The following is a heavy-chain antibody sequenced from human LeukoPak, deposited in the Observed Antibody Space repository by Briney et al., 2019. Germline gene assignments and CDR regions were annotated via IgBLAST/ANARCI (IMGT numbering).Heavy chain of an antibody. CDR2: INPSGGSP. V-gene: IGHV1-46*01. Sequence: ASAKVSCKASGYTFSIYYIHWVRQAPGQGLEWMGIINPSGGSPNYAQRFQGRVTMTRDTSTSTVYMELSSLKSDDTAVYYCARDSGRGGFDYWGQGTLVTVSS. CDR3: ARDSGRGGFDY. J-gene: IGHJ4*02. CDR1: GYTFSIYY. D-gene: IGHD1-26*01.